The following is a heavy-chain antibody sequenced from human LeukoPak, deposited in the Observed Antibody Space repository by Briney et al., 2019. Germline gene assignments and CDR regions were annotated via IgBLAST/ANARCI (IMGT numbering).Heavy chain of an antibody. CDR3: ARAGCTNGVCLIDY. Sequence: GGSLRLSCAASGFTFSSYSMNWVRQAPGKGLEWVSSISSSSSYIYYADSVKGRFTISRDNAKNSLYLQMNSLRAEDTAVYYCARAGCTNGVCLIDYWGQGTLVTVSS. D-gene: IGHD2-8*01. CDR1: GFTFSSYS. CDR2: ISSSSSYI. J-gene: IGHJ4*02. V-gene: IGHV3-21*01.